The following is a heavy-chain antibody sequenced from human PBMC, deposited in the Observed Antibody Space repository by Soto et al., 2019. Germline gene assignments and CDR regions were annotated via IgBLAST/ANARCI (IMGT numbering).Heavy chain of an antibody. D-gene: IGHD2-15*01. CDR3: ARGRYCLTGRCFPNWFDS. V-gene: IGHV4-30-4*01. CDR1: GDSISTVDYF. J-gene: IGHJ5*01. CDR2: IYKSTTT. Sequence: TLSLTCSVSGDSISTVDYFWAWIRQPPGQALEYIGYIYKSTTTYYNPSFESRVAISLDTSKSQFSLTVTSVTAADTAVYFCARGRYCLTGRCFPNWFDSWGQGT.